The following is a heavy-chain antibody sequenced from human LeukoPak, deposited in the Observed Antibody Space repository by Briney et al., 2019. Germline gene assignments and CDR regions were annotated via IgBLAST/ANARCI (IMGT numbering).Heavy chain of an antibody. D-gene: IGHD1-26*01. CDR1: GFTFSRCG. Sequence: GGSLRLSCGASGFTFSRCGMSWVRQAPGKGLVWVSRIYNDGSSTSYADSVKGRFTISRDNAKSTLYLQMNSLRAEDTAVYYCARVRGGSGRSYAADAFDIWGQGTMVTVSS. CDR3: ARVRGGSGRSYAADAFDI. V-gene: IGHV3-74*01. CDR2: IYNDGSST. J-gene: IGHJ3*02.